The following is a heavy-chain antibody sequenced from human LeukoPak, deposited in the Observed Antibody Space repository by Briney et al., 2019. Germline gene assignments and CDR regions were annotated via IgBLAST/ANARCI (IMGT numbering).Heavy chain of an antibody. CDR3: ARDSGYPNWFDP. CDR2: INTGNGNT. Sequence: ASVKVSCKASGYTFISYSMNWVRQAPGQRLEWMGWINTGNGNTKYSQEFQGRVTISRDTSASTAYMELRRLRFEDMAVYYCARDSGYPNWFDPWGQGTLVTVSS. CDR1: GYTFISYS. V-gene: IGHV1-3*03. D-gene: IGHD3-10*01. J-gene: IGHJ5*02.